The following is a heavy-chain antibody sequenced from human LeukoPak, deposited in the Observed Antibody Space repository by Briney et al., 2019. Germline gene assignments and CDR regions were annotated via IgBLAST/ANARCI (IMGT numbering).Heavy chain of an antibody. V-gene: IGHV4-34*01. J-gene: IGHJ6*02. D-gene: IGHD2-2*01. CDR2: INHSRST. CDR3: ARVWRYCSSTSCYGYGMDV. CDR1: GGSFSGYY. Sequence: SETLSLTCAVYGGSFSGYYWSWIRQPPGKGLEWIGEINHSRSTNYNPSLKSRVTISVDTSKNQFSLKLSSVTAADTAVYYCARVWRYCSSTSCYGYGMDVWGQGTTVTVSS.